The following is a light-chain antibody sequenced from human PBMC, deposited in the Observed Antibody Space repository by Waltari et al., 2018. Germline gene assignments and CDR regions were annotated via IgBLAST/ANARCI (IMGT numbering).Light chain of an antibody. Sequence: QSALTQPRSVSGTPGQSVTISCTGTSSDVGRSNYVSWYQQHPGKAPKLMIYDVTKRPSGVPDRFSGSKSGNTASLTISGLQAEDEADYHCCSFSGTYYVFGTGTEVTVL. V-gene: IGLV2-11*01. J-gene: IGLJ1*01. CDR3: CSFSGTYYV. CDR1: SSDVGRSNY. CDR2: DVT.